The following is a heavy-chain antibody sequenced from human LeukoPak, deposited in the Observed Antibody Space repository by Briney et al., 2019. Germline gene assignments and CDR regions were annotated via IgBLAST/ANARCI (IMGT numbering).Heavy chain of an antibody. J-gene: IGHJ5*02. CDR1: GYTFISYA. CDR2: INAGNGNT. Sequence: GASVKVSCKASGYTFISYAMHWVRQAPGQRLEWMGWINAGNGNTKYSQKFQGRVTITRDTSASTAYMELSSLRSEDTAVYYCARMYSSSWYKANWFDPWGQGTLFTVSS. CDR3: ARMYSSSWYKANWFDP. D-gene: IGHD6-13*01. V-gene: IGHV1-3*01.